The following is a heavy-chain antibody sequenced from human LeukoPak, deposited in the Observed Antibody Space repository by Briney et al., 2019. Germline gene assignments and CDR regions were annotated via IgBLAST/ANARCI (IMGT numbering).Heavy chain of an antibody. D-gene: IGHD6-19*01. V-gene: IGHV3-30*04. Sequence: GGSLRLSCAASGFTFSSYAMHWVRQAPGKGLEWVSVISYDGSNKYYADSVKGRFTISRDNSKNTLYLQMNSLRAEVTAVYYCARDSSGWDYYFDYWGQGTLVTVSS. J-gene: IGHJ4*02. CDR2: ISYDGSNK. CDR3: ARDSSGWDYYFDY. CDR1: GFTFSSYA.